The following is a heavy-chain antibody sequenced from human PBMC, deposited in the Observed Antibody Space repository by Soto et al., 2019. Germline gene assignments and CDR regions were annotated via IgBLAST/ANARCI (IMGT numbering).Heavy chain of an antibody. CDR1: GFTFEDYN. Sequence: EVQLVESGGAVVHPGESLRLSCAASGFTFEDYNMHWVRQVPGKGLDWVSLISWDGGTTYYGDSVKGRFTLTRDNSKNSLDLQMNSLRPEDTALYYCAKAHCGSGSFDYCGMDVWCQGTTVTVSS. CDR3: AKAHCGSGSFDYCGMDV. J-gene: IGHJ6*02. D-gene: IGHD3-10*01. CDR2: ISWDGGTT. V-gene: IGHV3-43*01.